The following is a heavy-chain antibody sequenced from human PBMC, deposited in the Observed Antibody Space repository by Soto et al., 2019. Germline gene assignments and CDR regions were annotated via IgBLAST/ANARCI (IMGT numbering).Heavy chain of an antibody. CDR1: GFTFGTYW. CDR2: VKEDGSVK. Sequence: GGSLRLSCAASGFTFGTYWMSWVRQAPGKGLEWVANVKEDGSVKHYVYSVEGRFTISRDNAKNSLYLQMNSLRAEDTAVYYCARSRYYFDYWGQGTLVTVSS. J-gene: IGHJ4*02. D-gene: IGHD6-25*01. CDR3: ARSRYYFDY. V-gene: IGHV3-7*01.